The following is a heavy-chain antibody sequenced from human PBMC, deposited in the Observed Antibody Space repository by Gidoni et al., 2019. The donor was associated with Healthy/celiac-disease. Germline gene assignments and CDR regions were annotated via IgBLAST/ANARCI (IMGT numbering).Heavy chain of an antibody. CDR2: IIPIFGTA. V-gene: IGHV1-69*01. Sequence: QVQLVQSGAEVKKPGSSVTVSCKASGGPFSSYAISWVRQAPGQGLEWMGGIIPIFGTANYAQKFQGRVTITADESTSTAYMELSSLRSEDTAVYYCASYGSGSYYNVPYWGQGTLVTVSS. J-gene: IGHJ4*02. CDR1: GGPFSSYA. D-gene: IGHD3-10*01. CDR3: ASYGSGSYYNVPY.